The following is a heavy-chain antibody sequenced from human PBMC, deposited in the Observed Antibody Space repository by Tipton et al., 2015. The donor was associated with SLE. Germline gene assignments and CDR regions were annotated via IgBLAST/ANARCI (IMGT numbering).Heavy chain of an antibody. CDR2: MYITGNS. CDR1: GASISSYY. V-gene: IGHV4-4*07. J-gene: IGHJ5*02. D-gene: IGHD3-9*01. Sequence: TLSLTCIVSGASISSYYWSWIRQPAGKGLEWIGRMYITGNSKYNPSLRSRVTMSLDTSKNQFSLKLTSVTAADTAVYYCARLTAITIFNNWFDPWGQGTLVTVSS. CDR3: ARLTAITIFNNWFDP.